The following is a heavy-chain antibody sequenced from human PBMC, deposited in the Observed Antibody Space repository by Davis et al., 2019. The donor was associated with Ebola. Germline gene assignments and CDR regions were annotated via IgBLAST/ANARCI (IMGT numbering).Heavy chain of an antibody. D-gene: IGHD3-9*01. Sequence: ASVKVSCKASGYSFSDYYIHWVQGAPGKGLEWVGLVDPKGGKTVYAEKFQDRVTITADKSTDTVYMELSSLGYEDTAVYYCATLDILTAYVSYAMDVWGQGTTVTVSS. CDR2: VDPKGGKT. CDR1: GYSFSDYY. V-gene: IGHV1-69-2*01. CDR3: ATLDILTAYVSYAMDV. J-gene: IGHJ6*02.